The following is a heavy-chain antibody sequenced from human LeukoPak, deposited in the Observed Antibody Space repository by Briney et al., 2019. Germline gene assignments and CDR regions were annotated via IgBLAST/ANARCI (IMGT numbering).Heavy chain of an antibody. CDR1: GGTFSSYA. J-gene: IGHJ6*03. CDR2: IIPIFGTA. D-gene: IGHD3-3*01. V-gene: IGHV1-69*06. Sequence: GASVKVSCKASGGTFSSYAISWVRQAPGQGLEWMGGIIPIFGTANYAQKFQGRVTITADKSTSTAYMELSSLRSEDTAVYYCARSGVRYYYYYMDVWGKVTTVTVSS. CDR3: ARSGVRYYYYYMDV.